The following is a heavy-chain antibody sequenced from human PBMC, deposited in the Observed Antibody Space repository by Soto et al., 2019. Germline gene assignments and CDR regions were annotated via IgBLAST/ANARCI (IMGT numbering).Heavy chain of an antibody. CDR3: ARVHVMVVAGSTFDY. Sequence: PSETLSLTCTVSGASIDSGGYYWAWIRQPPGKGPEWIASIYHGGTTFYNPSLKSRITISVDTSNNQFSLKLTSVTAADTAVYYCARVHVMVVAGSTFDYWGHGTLVTVSS. CDR1: GASIDSGGYY. V-gene: IGHV4-38-2*02. CDR2: IYHGGTT. D-gene: IGHD6-19*01. J-gene: IGHJ4*01.